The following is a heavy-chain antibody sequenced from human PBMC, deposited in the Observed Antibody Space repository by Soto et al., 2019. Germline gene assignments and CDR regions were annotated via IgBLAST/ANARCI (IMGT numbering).Heavy chain of an antibody. D-gene: IGHD1-26*01. J-gene: IGHJ4*02. CDR1: GGSINSDY. CDR3: ERERFGGLGANYSDY. Sequence: PSETLSLTCTVSGGSINSDYWSWIRQPPGRGLEWIGYISYTGNTKYSPSLTSRVTMSADKSKNQFSLRLNSVTDADTAVYYCERERFGGLGANYSDYWGQGTLVTVYS. V-gene: IGHV4-59*01. CDR2: ISYTGNT.